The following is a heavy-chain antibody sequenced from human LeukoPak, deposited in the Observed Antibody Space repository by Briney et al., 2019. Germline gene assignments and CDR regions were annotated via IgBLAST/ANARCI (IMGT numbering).Heavy chain of an antibody. J-gene: IGHJ3*02. CDR1: GGSTSSYY. Sequence: PSETLSLTCTVSGGSTSSYYWSWIRQPPGKGLEWIGYIYYSGSTNYNPSLKSRVTISVDTSKNQFSLKLSSVTAADTAVYYCARVEFWNYVGDSVFDIWGQGTMVTVSS. CDR3: ARVEFWNYVGDSVFDI. V-gene: IGHV4-59*01. CDR2: IYYSGST. D-gene: IGHD1-7*01.